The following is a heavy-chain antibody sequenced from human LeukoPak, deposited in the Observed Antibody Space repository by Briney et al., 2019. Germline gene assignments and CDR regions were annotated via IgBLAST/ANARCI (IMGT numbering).Heavy chain of an antibody. V-gene: IGHV3-30*04. J-gene: IGHJ4*02. CDR1: GFTFSSYA. Sequence: PGGSLRLSCAASGFTFSSYAMHWARQAPGKGLEWVAVISYDGSNKYYADSVKGRFTISRDNSKNTLYLQMNSLRAEDTAVYYCARDRVVRGVIYLFDYWGQGTLVTVSS. CDR2: ISYDGSNK. CDR3: ARDRVVRGVIYLFDY. D-gene: IGHD3-10*01.